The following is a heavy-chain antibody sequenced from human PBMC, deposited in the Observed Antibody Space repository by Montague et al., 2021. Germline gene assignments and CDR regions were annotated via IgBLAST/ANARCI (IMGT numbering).Heavy chain of an antibody. CDR3: ARDTTTDGFDI. Sequence: SETLSLTCTVSGGSISNYFWTWIRQPPGKELEWIGFISYSGRTNFNPSLKSRVTISLDTSKNQFSLNLSSVTAADTAVYYCARDTTTDGFDIWGQGTMVTVSS. V-gene: IGHV4-59*13. D-gene: IGHD1-1*01. CDR1: GGSISNYF. J-gene: IGHJ3*02. CDR2: ISYSGRT.